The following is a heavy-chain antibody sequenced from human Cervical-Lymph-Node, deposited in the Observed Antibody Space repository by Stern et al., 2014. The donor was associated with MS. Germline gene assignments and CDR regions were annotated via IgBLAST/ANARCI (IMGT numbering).Heavy chain of an antibody. CDR1: GFTFSSYD. CDR2: IGTAGDT. Sequence: VQLVPSGGGLVQPGGSLRLSCAASGFTFSSYDMHWVRQATGTGPEWGSAIGTAGDTYYPGSVKGRFTISRENAKNSLYLQMNSLRAGDTAVYYCARSMARTTVTTRVGTTLFDYWGQGTLVTVSS. V-gene: IGHV3-13*01. J-gene: IGHJ4*02. D-gene: IGHD4-17*01. CDR3: ARSMARTTVTTRVGTTLFDY.